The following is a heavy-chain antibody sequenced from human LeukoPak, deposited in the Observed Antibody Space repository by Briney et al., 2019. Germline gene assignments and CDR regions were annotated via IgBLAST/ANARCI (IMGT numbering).Heavy chain of an antibody. D-gene: IGHD4-23*01. V-gene: IGHV3-23*01. CDR3: ASLNSYGGNSYYYYGMDV. CDR2: ISGSGVST. CDR1: GFTFSTFA. J-gene: IGHJ6*02. Sequence: GGSLRLSCAASGFTFSTFAISWVRQTPGKGLEWVSGISGSGVSTYYADSVKGRFTISRDNSKNTLYLQMNSLRAEDTAVYYCASLNSYGGNSYYYYGMDVWGQGTTVTVSS.